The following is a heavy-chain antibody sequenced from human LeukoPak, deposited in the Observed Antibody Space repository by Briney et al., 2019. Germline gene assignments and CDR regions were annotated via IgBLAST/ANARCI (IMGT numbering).Heavy chain of an antibody. D-gene: IGHD3-16*01. CDR3: ARETSQKGAHYMDV. CDR2: IYYSGST. J-gene: IGHJ6*03. V-gene: IGHV4-59*01. CDR1: GNSISSYY. Sequence: SETLSLTCTLSGNSISSYYWSWIRQPPGKGLEWIGYIYYSGSTNYNPSLKSRVTISVDTSKNQFSLKLSSVTAADTAVYYCARETSQKGAHYMDVWGKGTTVTISS.